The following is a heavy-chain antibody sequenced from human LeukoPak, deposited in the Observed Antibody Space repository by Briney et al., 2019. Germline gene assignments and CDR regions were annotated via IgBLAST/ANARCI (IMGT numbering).Heavy chain of an antibody. D-gene: IGHD6-13*01. CDR3: AKVCGYSSSWYGY. J-gene: IGHJ4*02. Sequence: GGSLRLSCAASGFTFSSYAMSWVRQAPGKGLEWVSAISGSGGSTYYADSVKGRFTISKDNSKNTLYLQMNSLRAEDTAVYYCAKVCGYSSSWYGYWGQGTLVTVSS. CDR1: GFTFSSYA. CDR2: ISGSGGST. V-gene: IGHV3-23*01.